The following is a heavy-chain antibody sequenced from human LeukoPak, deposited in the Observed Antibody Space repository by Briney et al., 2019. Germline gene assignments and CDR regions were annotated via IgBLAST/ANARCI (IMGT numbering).Heavy chain of an antibody. CDR3: AKDVVGINRAFDI. CDR2: ISGDGTRT. J-gene: IGHJ3*02. CDR1: GFSFSSYA. Sequence: GGSLRLSCAASGFSFSSYAMTWARQAPVKGLEWVSAISGDGTRTYYADSVKGRFTISRDNSKNTLYLEMSSLRVEDTAVYYCAKDVVGINRAFDIWGHGTMVTVSS. V-gene: IGHV3-23*01. D-gene: IGHD1-26*01.